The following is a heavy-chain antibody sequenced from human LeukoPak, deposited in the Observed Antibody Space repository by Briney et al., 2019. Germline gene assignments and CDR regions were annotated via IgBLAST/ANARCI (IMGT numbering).Heavy chain of an antibody. CDR1: GYTFTGYY. J-gene: IGHJ4*02. Sequence: ASVKVSCKASGYTFTGYYMHWVRQAPGQGLEWMGWINPNSGGTNYAQKFQGRVTMTRDTSISAAYMELSRLRSDDTAVYYCARGLRGLTPGGNDYWGQGTLVTVSS. D-gene: IGHD4-23*01. CDR3: ARGLRGLTPGGNDY. CDR2: INPNSGGT. V-gene: IGHV1-2*02.